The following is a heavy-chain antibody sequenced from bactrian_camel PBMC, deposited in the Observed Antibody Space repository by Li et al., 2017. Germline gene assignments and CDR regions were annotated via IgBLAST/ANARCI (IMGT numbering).Heavy chain of an antibody. D-gene: IGHD3*01. CDR3: TATQVGHPTARQAFNDEVYMY. CDR1: GLSFEQYA. Sequence: HVQLVESGGGLVQPGGSLRLSCTASGLSFEQYAMAWFRQAPGKQREGAASIGEDGHPIYYQDSVKGRFTISRDNAKRLLTLQMDSLKPEDTAMYYCTATQVGHPTARQAFNDEVYMYWGQGTQVTVS. V-gene: IGHV3S60*01. CDR2: IGEDGHPI. J-gene: IGHJ4*01.